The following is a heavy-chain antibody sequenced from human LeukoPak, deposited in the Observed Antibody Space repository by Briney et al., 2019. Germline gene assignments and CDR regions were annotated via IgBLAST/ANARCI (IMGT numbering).Heavy chain of an antibody. D-gene: IGHD7-27*01. CDR1: GGSFSGYY. CDR3: ARGLGYFDY. CDR2: INHSGST. J-gene: IGHJ4*02. V-gene: IGHV4-34*01. Sequence: SETLSLTCAVYGGSFSGYYWSWIRQPPGKGLEWIGEINHSGSTNYNPSLKSRVTISVDTSKNQFSLKLSSVTAADTAMYYCARGLGYFDYWGQGTLVTVSS.